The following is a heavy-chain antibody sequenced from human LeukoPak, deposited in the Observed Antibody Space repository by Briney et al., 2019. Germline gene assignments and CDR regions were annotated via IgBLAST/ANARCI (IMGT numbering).Heavy chain of an antibody. J-gene: IGHJ5*02. CDR2: IKHSGST. CDR1: GGSFSGYY. V-gene: IGHV4-34*01. D-gene: IGHD3-10*01. CDR3: ARGQSTYYYGSGSYYNVRFDP. Sequence: SETLSLTCALYGGSFSGYYWSWIRQPPGKGLEWIGAIKHSGSTNYNPSLKSRVTISVDTSKNQFSLKLSSVTAEDTAVYYCARGQSTYYYGSGSYYNVRFDPWGKGTLVTVSS.